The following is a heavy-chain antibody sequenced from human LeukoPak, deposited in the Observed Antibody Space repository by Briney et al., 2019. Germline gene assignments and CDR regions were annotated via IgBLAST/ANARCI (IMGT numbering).Heavy chain of an antibody. D-gene: IGHD5-12*01. V-gene: IGHV1-69*04. CDR2: IIPILGIA. CDR3: ARAYSGYDYPHFDY. J-gene: IGHJ4*02. Sequence: ATVKVSCKASGGTFSSYAISWVRQAPGQGLEWMGRIIPILGIANYAQKFQGRVTITADKSTSTAYMELSSLRSEDTAVYYCARAYSGYDYPHFDYWGQGTLVTVSS. CDR1: GGTFSSYA.